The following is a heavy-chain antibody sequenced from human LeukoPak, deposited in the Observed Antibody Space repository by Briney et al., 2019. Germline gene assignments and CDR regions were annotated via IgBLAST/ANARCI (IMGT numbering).Heavy chain of an antibody. V-gene: IGHV4-34*01. CDR2: INRSAST. CDR1: GGSSTNYF. D-gene: IGHD3-22*01. J-gene: IGHJ4*02. CDR3: ASQGLDSSSYYYYFDY. Sequence: SETLSLTCVLYGGSSTNYFWSWIRQPPGKGLEWIGEINRSASTNYNPSLKSRVTIFVDTSKNQFSLKLSSVTAADTAVYYCASQGLDSSSYYYYFDYWGQGTLVTVSS.